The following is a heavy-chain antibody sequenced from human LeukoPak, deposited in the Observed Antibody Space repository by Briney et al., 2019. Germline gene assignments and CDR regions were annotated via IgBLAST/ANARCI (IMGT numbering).Heavy chain of an antibody. D-gene: IGHD2-21*01. CDR1: GFTFSSYW. CDR3: TRDKGGIVGFDP. V-gene: IGHV3-7*03. J-gene: IGHJ5*02. CDR2: IKKDGSEK. Sequence: SGGSLRLSCAASGFTFSSYWMSWVRQAPGKGLEWVANIKKDGSEKYYVDSVKGRFTISRDNAKTSLYLQMNSLKTEDTAVYYCTRDKGGIVGFDPWGQGTLVTVSS.